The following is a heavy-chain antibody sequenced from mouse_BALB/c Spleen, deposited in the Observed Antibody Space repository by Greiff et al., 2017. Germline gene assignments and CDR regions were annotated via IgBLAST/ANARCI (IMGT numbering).Heavy chain of an antibody. CDR2: ISTYYGDA. Sequence: QVQLQQSGAELVRPGVSVKISCKGTGYTFTDYAMHWVKQSHAKSLEWIGVISTYYGDASYNQKFKGKATMTVDKSSSTAYMELARLTSEDSAIYYCARGVEVRGYYAMDYWGQGTSVTVSS. V-gene: IGHV1S137*01. D-gene: IGHD2-14*01. CDR1: GYTFTDYA. J-gene: IGHJ4*01. CDR3: ARGVEVRGYYAMDY.